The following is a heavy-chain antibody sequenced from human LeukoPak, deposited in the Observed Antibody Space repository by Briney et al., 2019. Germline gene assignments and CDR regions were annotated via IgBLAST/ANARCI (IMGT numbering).Heavy chain of an antibody. CDR3: ARDSGYCSGDTCHGY. CDR2: ISSSSSYI. D-gene: IGHD2-15*01. J-gene: IGHJ4*02. CDR1: GFTFSSYS. Sequence: GGSLRPSCAASGFTFSSYSMNWVRQAPGKGLEWVSSISSSSSYIYYADSVKGRFTISRDNAKNSLYLQLNSLRAEDTAVYYCARDSGYCSGDTCHGYWGQGTLVTVSS. V-gene: IGHV3-21*01.